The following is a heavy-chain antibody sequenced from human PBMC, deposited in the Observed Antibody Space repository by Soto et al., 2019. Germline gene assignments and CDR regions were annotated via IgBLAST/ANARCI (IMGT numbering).Heavy chain of an antibody. CDR1: GGTFSSYS. Sequence: QVQLVQSGAEVKKPGSSVKVSCKASGGTFSSYSINWVRQAPGQGLEWMGEIIPIFCTANYAKKFQGRVTITADESTSSAYMELSSLRSADTAVYYCARDGGRHSGGIDYWGQGTLVTVSS. D-gene: IGHD2-15*01. V-gene: IGHV1-69*01. CDR2: IIPIFCTA. CDR3: ARDGGRHSGGIDY. J-gene: IGHJ4*02.